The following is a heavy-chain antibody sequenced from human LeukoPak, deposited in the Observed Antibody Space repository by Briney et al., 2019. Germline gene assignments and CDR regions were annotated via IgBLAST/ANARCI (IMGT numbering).Heavy chain of an antibody. CDR1: GFTFSSYG. Sequence: PGGSLRLACAASGFTFSSYGMHWVSQAPGKGLEWVSVIWYDGSNKYYADSVKGRFTISRDNSKNTLYLQMNSLRAEDTAVYYCARESGDFGDYGYYFDYWRQGTLVTVSS. CDR3: ARESGDFGDYGYYFDY. V-gene: IGHV3-33*01. J-gene: IGHJ4*02. D-gene: IGHD4-17*01. CDR2: IWYDGSNK.